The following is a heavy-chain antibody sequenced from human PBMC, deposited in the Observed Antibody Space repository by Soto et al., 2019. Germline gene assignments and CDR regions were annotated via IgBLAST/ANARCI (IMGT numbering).Heavy chain of an antibody. CDR3: AREMVVPAAPFDY. Sequence: GGSLRLSCAASGFTFSSYGMHWVRQAPGKGLEWVAVIWYDGSNKYYADSVKGRFTISRDNSKNTLYLQMNSLRAEDTAVYYCAREMVVPAAPFDYWGQGTLVTVSS. CDR2: IWYDGSNK. J-gene: IGHJ4*02. CDR1: GFTFSSYG. D-gene: IGHD2-2*01. V-gene: IGHV3-33*01.